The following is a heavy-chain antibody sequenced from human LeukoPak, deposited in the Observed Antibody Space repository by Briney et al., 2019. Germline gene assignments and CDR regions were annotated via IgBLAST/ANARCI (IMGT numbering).Heavy chain of an antibody. V-gene: IGHV4-59*02. J-gene: IGHJ4*02. CDR2: MYYSGST. Sequence: SETLSLTCTVSGGSVSSYYWGWIRQPPGKGLEWIAYMYYSGSTNYNPSLKSRVTISVDTSKNQFSLKLSSVTAADTAVYYCAREVYSSSPVPYFDYWGQGTLVTVSS. CDR1: GGSVSSYY. D-gene: IGHD6-6*01. CDR3: AREVYSSSPVPYFDY.